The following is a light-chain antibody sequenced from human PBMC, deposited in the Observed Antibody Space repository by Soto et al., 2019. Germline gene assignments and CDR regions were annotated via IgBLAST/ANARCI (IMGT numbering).Light chain of an antibody. J-gene: IGKJ1*01. CDR3: QQSYNSPQT. Sequence: DIQMTQSPSSLSASVGDEVTITCRASQTIMTYLNWYQLKPGKPPRLLIYAASSLQSGVPSRFSGSGSGTDFTLTISSLQPEEFATCSCQQSYNSPQTFGRGTKVEIK. V-gene: IGKV1-39*01. CDR1: QTIMTY. CDR2: AAS.